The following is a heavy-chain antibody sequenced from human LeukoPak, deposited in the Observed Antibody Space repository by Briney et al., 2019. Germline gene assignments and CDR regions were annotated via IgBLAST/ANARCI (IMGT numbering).Heavy chain of an antibody. D-gene: IGHD2-2*01. V-gene: IGHV3-21*01. CDR2: ISSNGADT. J-gene: IGHJ4*02. CDR3: ARSQGGGYCSSTSCYPDY. Sequence: PGGSLRLSCAVSRFAFSTYAMTWVRQAPGQGLEYVSTISSNGADTYYADSVKGRFTISRDNAKNSLYLQMNSLRAEDTAVYYCARSQGGGYCSSTSCYPDYWGQGTLVTVSS. CDR1: RFAFSTYA.